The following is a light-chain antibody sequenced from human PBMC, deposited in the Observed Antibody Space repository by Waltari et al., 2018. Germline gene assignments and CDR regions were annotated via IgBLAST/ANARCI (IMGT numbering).Light chain of an antibody. V-gene: IGKV3-15*01. CDR2: DAS. Sequence: EIVMTQSPATLSVSPGERATLSCRARQSVSSNLAWYQQKPGQAPRLLIYDASTRATGIPARFSGSGSGTEFTLTISSMQSEDFAVYYCQQYNNWPKTFGQGTKLEIK. J-gene: IGKJ2*01. CDR3: QQYNNWPKT. CDR1: QSVSSN.